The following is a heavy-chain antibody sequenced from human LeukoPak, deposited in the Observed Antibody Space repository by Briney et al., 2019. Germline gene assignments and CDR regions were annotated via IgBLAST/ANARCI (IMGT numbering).Heavy chain of an antibody. V-gene: IGHV1-18*01. CDR2: ISAYNGNT. Sequence: ASVTVSFTASGYTFTSYGISWVRQAPGQGLEWMGWISAYNGNTNYAQKLQGRVTMTTDTSTSTAYMELRSLRSDDTAVYYCATGSYSSVDYWGQGTLVTVSS. J-gene: IGHJ4*02. D-gene: IGHD1-26*01. CDR3: ATGSYSSVDY. CDR1: GYTFTSYG.